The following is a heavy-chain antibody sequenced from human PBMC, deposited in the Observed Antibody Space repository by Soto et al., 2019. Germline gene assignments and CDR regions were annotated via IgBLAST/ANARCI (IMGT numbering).Heavy chain of an antibody. D-gene: IGHD6-13*01. V-gene: IGHV4-4*02. CDR2: IYHSGST. CDR1: GGSISSYY. J-gene: IGHJ4*02. Sequence: PSETLSLTCTVSGGSISSYYWSWVRQPPGKGLEWVGDIYHSGSTNYNPSFKSRVTISVDKSKNQFSLKLSSVTAADTAVYYCARAAQAQPLPDWGQGTLVTVSS. CDR3: ARAAQAQPLPD.